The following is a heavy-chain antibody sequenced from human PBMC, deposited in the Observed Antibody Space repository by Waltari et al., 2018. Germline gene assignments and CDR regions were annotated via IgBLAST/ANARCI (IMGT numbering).Heavy chain of an antibody. Sequence: QVQLQESGPGLVKPSETLYLTCTVSGGAVSSGSYYWSWIRQHPGKGLEWIGYIYYSGRTSYNPPLKSRVTNSVDTSKNPFSLKLSSVTAVDTAVYYCARVGNYDLWSGYYNFDYWGQGTLVTVSS. CDR1: GGAVSSGSYY. CDR2: IYYSGRT. V-gene: IGHV4-61*01. J-gene: IGHJ4*02. D-gene: IGHD3-3*01. CDR3: ARVGNYDLWSGYYNFDY.